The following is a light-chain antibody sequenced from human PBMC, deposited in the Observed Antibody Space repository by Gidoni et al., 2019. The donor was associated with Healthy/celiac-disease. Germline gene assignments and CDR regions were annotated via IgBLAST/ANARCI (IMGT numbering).Light chain of an antibody. V-gene: IGKV1-39*01. CDR1: QSISSY. Sequence: DIQMTQSPSSLSASVGDRVTITCRASQSISSYLNWYQQKPGKAPKLLIYAASSLQSGVPSRFRGSGSGTDFTLTISSLQPEDFATYYCQQSYSTLYTFGQGIKLEIK. CDR2: AAS. J-gene: IGKJ2*01. CDR3: QQSYSTLYT.